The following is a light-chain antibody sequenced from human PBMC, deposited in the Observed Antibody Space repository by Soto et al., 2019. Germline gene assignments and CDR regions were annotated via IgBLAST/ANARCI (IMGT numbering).Light chain of an antibody. V-gene: IGKV1-5*03. CDR2: KAS. CDR1: QSISSW. CDR3: QQYKSYSLT. Sequence: DIQMTQSPSTLSASVGDRVTITCRASQSISSWLAWYQHKPGKAPKLLIYKASSLESGVPSRFSGSGSGTEFNLAISSLQADDFATYYCQQYKSYSLTFRGGTKVEIK. J-gene: IGKJ4*01.